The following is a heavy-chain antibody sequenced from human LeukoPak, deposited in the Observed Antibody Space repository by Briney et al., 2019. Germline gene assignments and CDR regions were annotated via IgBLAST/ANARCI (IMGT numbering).Heavy chain of an antibody. Sequence: GGSLRLSCAASGFTFSSYSMNWVRQAPGKGLEWVPYISSSSSTIYYADSVKGRFTISRDNAKNSLYLQMNSLRAEDTAVYYCAKAGVGYSSSWYDYWGQGTLVTVSS. J-gene: IGHJ4*02. D-gene: IGHD6-13*01. V-gene: IGHV3-48*01. CDR1: GFTFSSYS. CDR2: ISSSSSTI. CDR3: AKAGVGYSSSWYDY.